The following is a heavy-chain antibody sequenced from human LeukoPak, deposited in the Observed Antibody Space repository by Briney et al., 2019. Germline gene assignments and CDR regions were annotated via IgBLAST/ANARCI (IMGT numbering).Heavy chain of an antibody. J-gene: IGHJ4*02. CDR2: NSAYNGNT. D-gene: IGHD3-9*01. Sequence: GASVKVSCKASGYTFTSYGISWVRQAPGQGLEGMGWNSAYNGNTNYAQKLQGRVTMTTDTSTSTAYMKLRSLRSDDTAVYYCARGTNHYDILTGYYTQYYFDYWGQGTLVTVSS. CDR3: ARGTNHYDILTGYYTQYYFDY. CDR1: GYTFTSYG. V-gene: IGHV1-18*01.